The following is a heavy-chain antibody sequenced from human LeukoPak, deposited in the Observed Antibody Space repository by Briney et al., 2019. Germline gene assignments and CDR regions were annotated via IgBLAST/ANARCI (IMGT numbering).Heavy chain of an antibody. CDR3: ASNGGSSPKRYFDY. Sequence: SVKVFNKASGGTFSSSAISWVRHAPGQGGVWLGRIIPILGIANYVQKVQSRVTITADKSTSTAYMELSSLRSEDTAVYYCASNGGSSPKRYFDYWGQGTLVTVPS. D-gene: IGHD2-15*01. CDR1: GGTFSSSA. J-gene: IGHJ4*02. V-gene: IGHV1-69*04. CDR2: IIPILGIA.